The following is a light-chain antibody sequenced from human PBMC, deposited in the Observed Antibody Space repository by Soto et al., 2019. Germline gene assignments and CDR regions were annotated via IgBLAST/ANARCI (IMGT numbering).Light chain of an antibody. CDR3: CSYAGSYSS. CDR1: SSDVGGYNY. Sequence: QSVPTQPRSVSGSPGQSVTISCTGTSSDVGGYNYVSWYQQHPGKAPKLMIYDVSKRPSGVPDRFSGSKSGNTASLTISGLQAEDEADYYCCSYAGSYSSFGGGTKLTVL. J-gene: IGLJ2*01. CDR2: DVS. V-gene: IGLV2-11*01.